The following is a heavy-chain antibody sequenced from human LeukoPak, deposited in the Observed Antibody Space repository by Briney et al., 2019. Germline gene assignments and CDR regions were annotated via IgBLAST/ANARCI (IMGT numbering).Heavy chain of an antibody. V-gene: IGHV6-1*01. J-gene: IGHJ5*01. CDR3: ERLVGASWFDS. D-gene: IGHD1-26*01. CDR2: TYYRSKWNN. Sequence: SQTLSLTFAISGDRVSTNSATWTWLRQSPARGLEWLGRTYYRSKWNNDDAVSMKSRPNINPATSKNQFSLQLTSVTPEDTAVHYCERLVGASWFDSWGQGTLVTVSS. CDR1: GDRVSTNSAT.